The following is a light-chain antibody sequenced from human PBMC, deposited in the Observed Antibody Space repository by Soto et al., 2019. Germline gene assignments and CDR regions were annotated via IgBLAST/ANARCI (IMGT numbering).Light chain of an antibody. CDR3: ATWDDSLDVHV. V-gene: IGLV1-44*01. CDR2: GNN. CDR1: SSNIGINT. J-gene: IGLJ1*01. Sequence: SVLTPPPSSSGTPGQTLTISCSGGSSNIGINTVNWYEHLPGTAPRLLIYGNNQRPSGVPDRFSGSKSGTSASLAISGLQSEDEGHYYCATWDDSLDVHVFGTGTKVTVL.